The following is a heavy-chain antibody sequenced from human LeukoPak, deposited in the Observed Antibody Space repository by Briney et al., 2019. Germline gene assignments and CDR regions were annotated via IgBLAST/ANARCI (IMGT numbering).Heavy chain of an antibody. CDR2: IYYSGST. CDR1: GGSISSYY. V-gene: IGHV4-59*08. D-gene: IGHD3-22*01. Sequence: PSETLSPTCTVSGGSISSYYWSWIRQPPGKGLEWIGYIYYSGSTNYNPSLKSRVTISVDTSKNQFSLKLSSVTAADTAVYYCARLNYYDSSGYPSYYFDYWGQGTLVTVSS. CDR3: ARLNYYDSSGYPSYYFDY. J-gene: IGHJ4*02.